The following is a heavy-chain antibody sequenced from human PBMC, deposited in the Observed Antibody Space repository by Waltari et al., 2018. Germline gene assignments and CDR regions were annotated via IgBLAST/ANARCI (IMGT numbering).Heavy chain of an antibody. CDR1: GFTFSSYS. Sequence: EVQLVESGGGLVQPGGSLRLSCAASGFTFSSYSMNWVRPAPGKGLEWVSYISSSSSTIYYADSVKGRFTISRDNAKNSLYLQMNSLRAEDTAVYYCARDGASYGEPDAFDIWGQGTMVTVSS. J-gene: IGHJ3*02. CDR2: ISSSSSTI. D-gene: IGHD3-10*01. CDR3: ARDGASYGEPDAFDI. V-gene: IGHV3-48*01.